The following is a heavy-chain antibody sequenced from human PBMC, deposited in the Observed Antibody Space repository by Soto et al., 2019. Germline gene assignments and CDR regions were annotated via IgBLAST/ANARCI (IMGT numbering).Heavy chain of an antibody. CDR3: APKRRAVAGISY. CDR2: ISGSGGST. V-gene: IGHV3-23*01. CDR1: GFTFSTYA. Sequence: EVQVWESGGGLVQPGGSLRLSCAASGFTFSTYAMSWVRQAPGKGLEWVSLISGSGGSTYYADSVKGRFTISRDNSKNTLYLQMNSLRAEDTAVYYCAPKRRAVAGISYWGQGTLVTVSS. J-gene: IGHJ4*02. D-gene: IGHD6-19*01.